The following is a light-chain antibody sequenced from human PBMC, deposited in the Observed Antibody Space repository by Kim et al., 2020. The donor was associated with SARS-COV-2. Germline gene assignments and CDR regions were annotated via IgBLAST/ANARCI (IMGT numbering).Light chain of an antibody. CDR2: GKN. CDR1: SLRSYY. J-gene: IGLJ3*02. V-gene: IGLV3-19*02. Sequence: SELTQDPAVSVALGQTVRITCQGDSLRSYYASWYQQKPGQDPVSVIYGKNNRPSGIPDRFSGSSSGNTASLTITGAQAEDEADYYCNSWDSSGNHRVFGGGTQLTVL. CDR3: NSWDSSGNHRV.